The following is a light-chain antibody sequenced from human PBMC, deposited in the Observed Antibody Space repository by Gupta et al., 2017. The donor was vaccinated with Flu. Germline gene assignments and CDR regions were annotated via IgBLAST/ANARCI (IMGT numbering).Light chain of an antibody. Sequence: VFTPPPSVSAAPGQKVTIPCSGSSSNIGDNYVSWYQQLPGTAPKLLIYDNNKRPSGIPDRFSGSKSGTSATLGITGLQTGDEADYYCGAWDTSLSAGQVFGGGTKLTVL. CDR1: SSNIGDNY. CDR3: GAWDTSLSAGQV. V-gene: IGLV1-51*01. CDR2: DNN. J-gene: IGLJ2*01.